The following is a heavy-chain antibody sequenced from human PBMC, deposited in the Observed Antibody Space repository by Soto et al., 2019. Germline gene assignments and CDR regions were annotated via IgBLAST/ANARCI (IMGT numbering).Heavy chain of an antibody. CDR3: AREGFDV. V-gene: IGHV1-18*01. J-gene: IGHJ3*01. CDR1: GYTFTICG. CDR2: ISAYNGNT. Sequence: GASVKVSCKASGYTFTICGISWVRQAPGQGLEWMGWISAYNGNTNYAQKLQGRFTISRDNFKRTMYLQMNNLRAEDTAMYFCAREGFDVWGRGTMVTVSS.